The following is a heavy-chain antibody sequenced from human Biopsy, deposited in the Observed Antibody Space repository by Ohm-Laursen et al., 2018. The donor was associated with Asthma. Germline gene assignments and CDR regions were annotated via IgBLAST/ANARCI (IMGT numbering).Heavy chain of an antibody. CDR3: ARKAGSCISRTCYSLDF. CDR2: ITSGLGTT. CDR1: GGTFNTYV. Sequence: GSSVSVSCKSLGGTFNTYVIGWVRQAPGQWLGWQGGITSGLGTTTYPQKFQDRGTITADDSPSTVYMELSSLRSEDTAVYYCARKAGSCISRTCYSLDFWGQGTLVTVSS. V-gene: IGHV1-69*01. J-gene: IGHJ4*02. D-gene: IGHD2-2*01.